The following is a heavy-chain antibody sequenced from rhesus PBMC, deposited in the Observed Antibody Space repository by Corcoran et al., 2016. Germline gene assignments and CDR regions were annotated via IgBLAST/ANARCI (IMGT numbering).Heavy chain of an antibody. CDR1: GYTFTDYY. D-gene: IGHD3-28*01. J-gene: IGHJ4*01. V-gene: IGHV1S2*01. CDR3: AREETFTMIVVITPRFDY. Sequence: QVQLVQSGAEVKKPGSSVKVSCKASGYTFTDYYMHWVRQAPRQGLEWMGWFKPYNGNTKYSTNFQGIFTMTRDTSTSTAYMELSSLRSEDTAVYYCAREETFTMIVVITPRFDYWGQGVLVTVSS. CDR2: FKPYNGNT.